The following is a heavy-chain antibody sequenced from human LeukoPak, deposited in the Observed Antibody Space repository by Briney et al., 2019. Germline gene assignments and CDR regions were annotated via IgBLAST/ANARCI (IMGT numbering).Heavy chain of an antibody. Sequence: GGSLRLSCAASGFTFSSYWMSWVRQAPGKGLEWVANIKQDGSEKYYVDSVKGRFTISRDNAKNSLYLQMNSLRAEDTAVYYCAREPFWSGYYSNLHFDYWGQGTLVTVSS. CDR2: IKQDGSEK. V-gene: IGHV3-7*01. CDR3: AREPFWSGYYSNLHFDY. D-gene: IGHD3-3*01. CDR1: GFTFSSYW. J-gene: IGHJ4*02.